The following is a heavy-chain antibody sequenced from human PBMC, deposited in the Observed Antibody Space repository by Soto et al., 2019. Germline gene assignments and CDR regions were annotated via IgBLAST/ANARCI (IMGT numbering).Heavy chain of an antibody. J-gene: IGHJ4*02. CDR3: ARVETPYYYDSSGYYDY. V-gene: IGHV1-69*01. CDR2: IIPIFDTA. Sequence: QVQLVQSGAEVKKPGSSVKVSCKASGGTFSSYAISWVRQAPGQGLEWMGGIIPIFDTANYAQKFQGRVTITADESTSTAYMELSSLRSEDTAVYYCARVETPYYYDSSGYYDYWGQGTLVTVSS. CDR1: GGTFSSYA. D-gene: IGHD3-22*01.